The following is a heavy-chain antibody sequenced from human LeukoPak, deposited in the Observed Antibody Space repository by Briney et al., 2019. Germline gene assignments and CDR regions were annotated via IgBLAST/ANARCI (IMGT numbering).Heavy chain of an antibody. CDR3: AKGAGLITMIVVVKLRTDDFDI. D-gene: IGHD3-22*01. CDR1: GFTFGSYV. J-gene: IGHJ3*02. Sequence: PGGSLRLSCAASGFTFGSYVMSWVRQAPGKGLEWVSSCNRTGHSTYYADSVKGRFTISRDNSKNTLYVQMSSLRAQDTAVYYCAKGAGLITMIVVVKLRTDDFDIWGQGTMVTVFS. V-gene: IGHV3-23*01. CDR2: CNRTGHST.